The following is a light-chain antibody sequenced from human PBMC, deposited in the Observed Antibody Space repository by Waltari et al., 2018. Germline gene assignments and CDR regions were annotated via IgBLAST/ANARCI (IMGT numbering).Light chain of an antibody. V-gene: IGLV3-10*01. Sequence: SYELTQPPSVSVSPGQTARIACAGDALPRKYVYWYQQKPGQAPKLVIYEDNKRPSGISEGFSASSSGTLATLSIAGAQIEDEADYYCYSYAGSSTVVFGGGTKLTVL. CDR3: YSYAGSSTVV. J-gene: IGLJ2*01. CDR2: EDN. CDR1: ALPRKY.